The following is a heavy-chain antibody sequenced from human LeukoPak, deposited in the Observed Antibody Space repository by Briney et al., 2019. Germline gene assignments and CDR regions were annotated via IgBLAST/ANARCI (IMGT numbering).Heavy chain of an antibody. Sequence: ASVKVSCKASGYTFTGYYMHWVRQAPGQGLEWMGWINPNSGGTNYAQKFQGWVTMTRDTSISTAYMELSRLRSDDTAVYYCARGGIGASFGYYGMDVWGQGTTVTVSS. CDR3: ARGGIGASFGYYGMDV. D-gene: IGHD3-16*01. J-gene: IGHJ6*02. V-gene: IGHV1-2*04. CDR2: INPNSGGT. CDR1: GYTFTGYY.